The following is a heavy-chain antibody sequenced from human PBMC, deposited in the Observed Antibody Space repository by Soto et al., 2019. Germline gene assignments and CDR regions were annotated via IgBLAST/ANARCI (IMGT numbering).Heavy chain of an antibody. V-gene: IGHV3-11*06. Sequence: GGSLRLSCAASGFTFSDYYMSWIRQAPGKGLEWVSSISSSSSYTNYADSVKGRFTISRDNAKNSLYLQMNSLRAEDTAVYYCATTVGEVPPLEWLLEYYFDYWGQGTLVTVSS. CDR3: ATTVGEVPPLEWLLEYYFDY. D-gene: IGHD3-3*01. CDR1: GFTFSDYY. J-gene: IGHJ4*01. CDR2: ISSSSSYT.